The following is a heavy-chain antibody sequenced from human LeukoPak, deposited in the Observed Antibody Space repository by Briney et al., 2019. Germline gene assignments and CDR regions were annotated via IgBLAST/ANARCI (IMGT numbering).Heavy chain of an antibody. V-gene: IGHV4-4*07. CDR2: IYTSGST. Sequence: PSETLSLTCTVSGGSISSYYWSWIRQPAGKGLEWIGRIYTSGSTNYNPSLKSRVTMSVDTSKNQFSLKLRSVTAADTAVYYCARGAIAAAGLENYYYYYYMDVWGKGTTVTVSS. CDR1: GGSISSYY. J-gene: IGHJ6*03. CDR3: ARGAIAAAGLENYYYYYYMDV. D-gene: IGHD6-13*01.